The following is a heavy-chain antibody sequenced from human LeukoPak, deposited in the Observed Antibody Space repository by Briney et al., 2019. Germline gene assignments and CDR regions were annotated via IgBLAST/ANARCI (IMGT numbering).Heavy chain of an antibody. Sequence: GGSLRLSCAASGFTFSSYAMHWVRQAPGKGLEWVAVISYDGSNKYYADSMKGRFTISRDNSKNTLYLQMNSLRAEDTAVYYCARGTYYDILSGDANDAFDIWGQGTMVTVSS. J-gene: IGHJ3*02. V-gene: IGHV3-30*04. CDR2: ISYDGSNK. CDR1: GFTFSSYA. CDR3: ARGTYYDILSGDANDAFDI. D-gene: IGHD3-9*01.